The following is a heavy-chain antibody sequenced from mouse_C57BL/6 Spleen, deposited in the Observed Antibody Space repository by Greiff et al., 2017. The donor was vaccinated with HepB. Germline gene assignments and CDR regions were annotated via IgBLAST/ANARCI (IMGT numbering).Heavy chain of an antibody. J-gene: IGHJ4*01. D-gene: IGHD1-1*01. V-gene: IGHV14-2*01. Sequence: EVQLQQSGAELVKPGASVKLSCTASGFNIKDYYMHWVKQRTEQGLEWIGRIDPEDGETKYAPKFQGKATITADTSSNTAYRQLSSLTSEDTAVYYCARPDLNGSSYDYAMDYWGQGTSVTVSS. CDR3: ARPDLNGSSYDYAMDY. CDR1: GFNIKDYY. CDR2: IDPEDGET.